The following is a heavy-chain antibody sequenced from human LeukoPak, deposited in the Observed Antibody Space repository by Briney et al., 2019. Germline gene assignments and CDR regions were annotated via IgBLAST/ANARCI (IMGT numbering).Heavy chain of an antibody. Sequence: SETLSLTCTVSGGSISTYSWSWIRQPPGKGPEWIGYIYYSGNTNYNPSLKSRVTISVDTSKNQFSLKLSSVTAADTAVYYCARVRLVGYDILTGYYSFDYWGQGTLVTVSS. D-gene: IGHD3-9*01. CDR3: ARVRLVGYDILTGYYSFDY. V-gene: IGHV4-59*01. J-gene: IGHJ4*02. CDR1: GGSISTYS. CDR2: IYYSGNT.